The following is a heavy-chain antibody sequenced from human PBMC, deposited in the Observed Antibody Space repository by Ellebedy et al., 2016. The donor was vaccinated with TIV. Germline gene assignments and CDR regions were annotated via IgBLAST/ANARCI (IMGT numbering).Heavy chain of an antibody. CDR2: IWYDGSNK. D-gene: IGHD4-11*01. Sequence: LSLTCAASGFTFSSYGMHWVRQAPGKGLEWVAVIWYDGSNKYYADSVKGRFTISRDNSKNTLYLQMNSLRAEDTAVYYCARAIGNYDAYWGQGTLLTVSS. CDR3: ARAIGNYDAY. CDR1: GFTFSSYG. J-gene: IGHJ4*02. V-gene: IGHV3-33*01.